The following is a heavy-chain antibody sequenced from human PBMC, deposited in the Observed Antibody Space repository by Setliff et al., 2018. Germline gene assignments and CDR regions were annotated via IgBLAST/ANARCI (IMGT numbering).Heavy chain of an antibody. V-gene: IGHV4-38-2*02. D-gene: IGHD2-21*02. CDR2: IGHTGST. CDR3: ARDLGHGGDSDY. CDR1: GYSISSGYI. J-gene: IGHJ4*02. Sequence: SETLSLTCTVSGYSISSGYIWGWIRQPPGKGLEWVGNIGHTGSTNYNPSLKSRLTISRDTSKNQVSLKLNSVTATDTAVYYCARDLGHGGDSDYWGQGILVTV.